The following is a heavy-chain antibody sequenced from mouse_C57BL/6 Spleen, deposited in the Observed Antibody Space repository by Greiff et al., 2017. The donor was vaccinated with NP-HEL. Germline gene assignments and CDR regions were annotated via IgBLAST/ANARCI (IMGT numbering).Heavy chain of an antibody. J-gene: IGHJ2*01. CDR1: GYTFTDYY. Sequence: QVQLQQSGAELVRPGASVKLSCKASGYTFTDYYINWVKQRPGQGLEWIARIYPGSGNTYYNEKFKGKATLTAEKSSSTAYMQLSSLTSEDSAVYFCAREDYYGSSYGHYWGQGTTLTVSS. V-gene: IGHV1-76*01. CDR3: AREDYYGSSYGHY. CDR2: IYPGSGNT. D-gene: IGHD1-1*01.